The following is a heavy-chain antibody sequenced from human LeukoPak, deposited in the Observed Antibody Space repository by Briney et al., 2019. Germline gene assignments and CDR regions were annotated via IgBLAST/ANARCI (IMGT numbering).Heavy chain of an antibody. CDR3: ARTPLYSSKGHGLFDY. CDR1: AATFTIYT. V-gene: IGHV1-69*02. CDR2: IIPFLGIA. D-gene: IGHD6-13*01. J-gene: IGHJ4*02. Sequence: ASVNVCFKASAATFTIYTFSLEREAPGQGLEWMGRIIPFLGIANYGEEFQCRVTIPADKSTSKAYVELRSLRSEDTAVYYCARTPLYSSKGHGLFDYWGQGTLVTVYS.